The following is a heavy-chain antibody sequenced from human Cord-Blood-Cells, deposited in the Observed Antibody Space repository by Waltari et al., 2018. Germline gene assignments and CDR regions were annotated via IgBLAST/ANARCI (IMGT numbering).Heavy chain of an antibody. CDR1: GFTFSSYG. CDR3: ARDYGYYFDY. Sequence: QVQLVESGGGVVQPGRSLRLSCAASGFTFSSYGLKWVRQAPGKGLEWVAVIWYDGSNKYYADSVKGRFTISRDNSKNTLYLQMNSLRAEDTAVYYCARDYGYYFDYWGQGTLVTVSS. CDR2: IWYDGSNK. J-gene: IGHJ4*02. V-gene: IGHV3-33*01. D-gene: IGHD3-16*01.